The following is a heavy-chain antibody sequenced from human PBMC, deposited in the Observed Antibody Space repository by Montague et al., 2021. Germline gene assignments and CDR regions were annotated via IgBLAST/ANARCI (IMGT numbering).Heavy chain of an antibody. CDR3: ARDMIRGAPDYFVY. J-gene: IGHJ4*02. V-gene: IGHV3-30*01. Sequence: KVYADSVKGRFTISRDDSKSTLYLQMNSLKTEDTPMYYCARDMIRGAPDYFVYSGQGTLVTDAS. CDR2: K. D-gene: IGHD3-10*01.